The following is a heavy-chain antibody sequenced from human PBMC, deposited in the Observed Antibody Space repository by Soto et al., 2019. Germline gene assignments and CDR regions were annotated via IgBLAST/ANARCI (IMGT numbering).Heavy chain of an antibody. Sequence: PSETLSLTCSVSDASVSNFYWSWILQPPGKGLEWLGYIFQGEAPTYNPSLKSRLTMSIDPSKNQLSLSLSSVTTADTAVYYCAGSVPGKYSNYALDVWGQGTTVTVSS. J-gene: IGHJ6*02. CDR1: DASVSNFY. CDR3: AGSVPGKYSNYALDV. CDR2: IFQGEAP. V-gene: IGHV4-59*02.